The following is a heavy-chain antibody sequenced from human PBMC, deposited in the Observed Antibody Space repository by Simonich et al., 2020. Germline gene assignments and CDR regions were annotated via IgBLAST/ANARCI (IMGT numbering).Heavy chain of an antibody. Sequence: QLQLQESGPGLVKPSETLSLTCTVSGGSISSSSYYWGWIRQPPGKGLEWIGSIYYIGGTNYNPSLNSRVTISVDTSKNQFSLKLSSVTAADTAVYYCARHAGFAFDIWGQGTMVTVSS. CDR1: GGSISSSSYY. D-gene: IGHD6-13*01. CDR2: IYYIGGT. J-gene: IGHJ3*02. V-gene: IGHV4-39*01. CDR3: ARHAGFAFDI.